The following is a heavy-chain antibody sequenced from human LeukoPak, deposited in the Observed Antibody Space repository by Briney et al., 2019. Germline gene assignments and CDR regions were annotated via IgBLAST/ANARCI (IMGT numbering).Heavy chain of an antibody. V-gene: IGHV3-7*01. CDR2: IKQDGSEK. J-gene: IGHJ6*03. Sequence: PGGSLRLSCAASGFTFSSYWMSWVRQAPGKGLEWVANIKQDGSEKYYVDSVKGRFTISRDNAKNSLYLQMNSLRAEDTAVYYCARVAGSSWYGEWDYYYYYMDVWGKGTTVTISS. CDR3: ARVAGSSWYGEWDYYYYYMDV. D-gene: IGHD6-13*01. CDR1: GFTFSSYW.